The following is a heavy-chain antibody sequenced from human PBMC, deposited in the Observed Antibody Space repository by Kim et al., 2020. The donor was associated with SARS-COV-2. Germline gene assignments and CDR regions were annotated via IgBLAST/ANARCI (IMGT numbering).Heavy chain of an antibody. V-gene: IGHV3-53*01. CDR1: GFTVSSNY. J-gene: IGHJ6*02. CDR2: IYSGGST. Sequence: GGSLRLSCAASGFTVSSNYMSWVRQAPGKGLEWVSVIYSGGSTYYADSAKGRFIITRDNSKNTLYVQMNNLSAEDTAVYYCARDLWYGELWIGDSYCYGIDVWRQGTTVPV. D-gene: IGHD3-10*01. CDR3: ARDLWYGELWIGDSYCYGIDV.